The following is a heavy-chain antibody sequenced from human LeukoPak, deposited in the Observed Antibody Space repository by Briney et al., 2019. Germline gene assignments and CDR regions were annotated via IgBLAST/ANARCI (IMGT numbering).Heavy chain of an antibody. D-gene: IGHD1-1*01. CDR1: GYSISNSNW. Sequence: SETLSLTCGVSGYSISNSNWWGWIRQPPGKGLEWIGYIDYGGSTNYNPSLKSRATVSVDTSRNQFSLKLSSVTAADTAVYYCARPVPSRLGWFDPWGQGTLVTVSS. CDR3: ARPVPSRLGWFDP. J-gene: IGHJ5*02. CDR2: IDYGGST. V-gene: IGHV4-28*01.